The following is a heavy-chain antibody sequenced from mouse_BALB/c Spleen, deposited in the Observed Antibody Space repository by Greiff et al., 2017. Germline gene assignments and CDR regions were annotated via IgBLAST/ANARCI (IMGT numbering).Heavy chain of an antibody. CDR1: GYSFTSYW. V-gene: IGHV1-5*01. CDR3: TRFNDYTTVDY. D-gene: IGHD2-4*01. J-gene: IGHJ2*01. CDR2: IYPGNGVT. Sequence: VQLQQSGTVLVRPGASVKMSCKASGYSFTSYWMHWVKQRPGQGLEWIGAIYPGNGVTSYNKKFKGKAILTADTSASTAYMELSSLTDEDSAVYYGTRFNDYTTVDYWGQGTTVTVSS.